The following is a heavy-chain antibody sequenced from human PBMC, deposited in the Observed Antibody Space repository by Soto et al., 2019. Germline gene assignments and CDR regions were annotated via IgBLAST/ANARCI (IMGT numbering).Heavy chain of an antibody. J-gene: IGHJ5*02. CDR1: GFTFSSYS. CDR2: ISSSSSYI. Sequence: GGSLRLSCAASGFTFSSYSMNWVRQAPGKGLEWVSSISSSSSYIYYADSVKGRFTISRDNAKNSLYLQMNSLRAEDTAVYYWVRDGYSVPNWFDPWGQRTLVPVSS. V-gene: IGHV3-21*01. CDR3: VRDGYSVPNWFDP. D-gene: IGHD1-26*01.